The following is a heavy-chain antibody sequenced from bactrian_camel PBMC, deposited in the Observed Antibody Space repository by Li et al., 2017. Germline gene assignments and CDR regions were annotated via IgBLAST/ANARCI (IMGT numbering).Heavy chain of an antibody. CDR1: GNIASSYC. J-gene: IGHJ4*01. V-gene: IGHV3S54*01. Sequence: QLVESGGASVQAGGSLRLSCAASGNIASSYCMGWFRQTPGRERLGVAVIATSGGTTYYDHSVKGRFTISQDNANNALYLQMNSLRIEDTAVYYCAARDRYCHLDIDEYNYWGQGTQVTVS. D-gene: IGHD2*01. CDR2: IATSGGTT. CDR3: AARDRYCHLDIDEYNY.